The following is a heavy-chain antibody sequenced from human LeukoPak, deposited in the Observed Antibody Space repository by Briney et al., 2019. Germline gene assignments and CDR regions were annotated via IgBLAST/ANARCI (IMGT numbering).Heavy chain of an antibody. CDR1: GYTLTSYY. D-gene: IGHD3-16*02. Sequence: ASVKVSCKASGYTLTSYYMHWVGQAPGQGLEWMGLINPSGGTTSYAQKFQGRVTMTRDTSTSTVYMELSSLRSEDTAVYYCARAHDYLWGNYRYFDYWGQGTLVTVSS. CDR2: INPSGGTT. V-gene: IGHV1-46*01. CDR3: ARAHDYLWGNYRYFDY. J-gene: IGHJ4*02.